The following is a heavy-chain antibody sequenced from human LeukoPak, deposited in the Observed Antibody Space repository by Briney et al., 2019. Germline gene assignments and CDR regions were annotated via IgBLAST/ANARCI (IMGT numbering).Heavy chain of an antibody. CDR2: IYYSGST. V-gene: IGHV4-39*01. J-gene: IGHJ6*03. Sequence: SETLSLTCTVSGGSISSSSYYWGWIRQPPGKGLEWIGSIYYSGSTYYNPSLKSRVTISVDTSKNQCSLKLSSVTVAETAVYYCASQRSGYCTNGVCYGPRDSYYYMDVWGKGTTVTVSS. D-gene: IGHD2-8*01. CDR1: GGSISSSSYY. CDR3: ASQRSGYCTNGVCYGPRDSYYYMDV.